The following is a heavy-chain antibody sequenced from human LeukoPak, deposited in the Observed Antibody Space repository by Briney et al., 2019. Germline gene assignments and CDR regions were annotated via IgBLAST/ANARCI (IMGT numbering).Heavy chain of an antibody. Sequence: GGSLRLSCAASGFTFSSYWMSWVRQAPGKGLEWVANIKQDGSEKYYVDSVKGRFTISRDNAKNSLYLQMNSLRAEDTAVYYCAKDQDILTGSSIGYWGQGTLVTVSS. V-gene: IGHV3-7*01. CDR1: GFTFSSYW. CDR2: IKQDGSEK. J-gene: IGHJ4*02. CDR3: AKDQDILTGSSIGY. D-gene: IGHD3-9*01.